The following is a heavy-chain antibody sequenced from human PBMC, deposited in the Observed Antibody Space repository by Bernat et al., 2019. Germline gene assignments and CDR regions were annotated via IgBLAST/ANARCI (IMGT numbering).Heavy chain of an antibody. CDR3: ARDPEWGALDI. CDR1: GFIFSSSY. Sequence: EVQLVESGGGVVQPGGSLRLSCTASGFIFSSSYMTWVRQAPGKGPEWVAIMNQDGREKTYVDSVKGRFSISRDTAKNSLYLQMSSLRVEDTALYYCARDPEWGALDIWGQGTMVTVSS. V-gene: IGHV3-7*03. CDR2: MNQDGREK. J-gene: IGHJ3*02. D-gene: IGHD1-14*01.